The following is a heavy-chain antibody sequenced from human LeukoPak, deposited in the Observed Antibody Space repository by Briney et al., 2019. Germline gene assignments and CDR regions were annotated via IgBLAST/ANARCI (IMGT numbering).Heavy chain of an antibody. J-gene: IGHJ4*02. CDR3: AKGGSNNWSFDN. CDR1: GLTFSNYG. V-gene: IGHV3-30*02. CDR2: IRYDGRNK. Sequence: GGSLRLSCAAAGLTFSNYGMHWVRQAPGKGLQWVAYIRYDGRNKYSADSVKGRFAIYRDNSKSTLYLQMNSLRPEDTAVYYCAKGGSNNWSFDNWGQGTLVTVSS. D-gene: IGHD1-1*01.